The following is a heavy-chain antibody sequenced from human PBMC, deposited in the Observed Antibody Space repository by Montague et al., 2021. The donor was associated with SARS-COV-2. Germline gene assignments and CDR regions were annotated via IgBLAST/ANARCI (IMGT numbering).Heavy chain of an antibody. CDR1: GGSFSSCC. CDR2: LGNHART. J-gene: IGHJ6*01. V-gene: IGHV4-59*12. Sequence: SETQSLTCTVSGGSFSSCCLYWVRWPPTTSLNWLRCLGNHARTSCDPSRTRLITLSLDPSTDQFSLKLSSVTAADTAVYYCARARQDVVVPALGIGAYYYYY. D-gene: IGHD2-2*01. CDR3: ARARQDVVVPALGIGAYYYYY.